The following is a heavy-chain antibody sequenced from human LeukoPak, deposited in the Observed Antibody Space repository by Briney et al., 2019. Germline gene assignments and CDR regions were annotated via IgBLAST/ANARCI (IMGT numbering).Heavy chain of an antibody. CDR1: GGSFSGYY. V-gene: IGHV4-34*01. Sequence: PSETLSLTCAVYGGSFSGYYWSWIRQPPGKGLEWIGEINHSGSTNYNPSLKSRVTISVDTSKNQFSLKLSSVTAADTAVYYCARGSWFVVVPAAIGFDYWGRGTLVTVSS. CDR2: INHSGST. J-gene: IGHJ4*02. CDR3: ARGSWFVVVPAAIGFDY. D-gene: IGHD2-2*02.